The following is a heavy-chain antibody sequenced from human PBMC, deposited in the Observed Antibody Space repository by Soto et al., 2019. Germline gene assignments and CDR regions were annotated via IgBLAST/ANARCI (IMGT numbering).Heavy chain of an antibody. CDR2: ISGSGGST. CDR3: AKDHGSIFGVVIEGGFDY. Sequence: PGESLKISCAASGFTFSSYAMSWVRQAPGKGLEWVSAISGSGGSTYYADSVKGRFTISRDNSKNTLYLQMNSLRAEDTAVYYCAKDHGSIFGVVIEGGFDYWGQGTLVTVSS. V-gene: IGHV3-23*01. CDR1: GFTFSSYA. J-gene: IGHJ4*02. D-gene: IGHD3-3*01.